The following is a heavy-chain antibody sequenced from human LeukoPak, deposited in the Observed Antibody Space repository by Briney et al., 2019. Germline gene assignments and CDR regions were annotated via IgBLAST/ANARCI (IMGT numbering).Heavy chain of an antibody. J-gene: IGHJ4*02. Sequence: ASVKVSCRVSGYTLTELSMHWVRQAPGKGLEWMGGFDPEDGETIYAQKFQGRVTMTEDTSTDTAYMELSSLRSEDTAVYYCATGLGDSSGYYPTYFDYWGQGTLVTVSS. CDR3: ATGLGDSSGYYPTYFDY. V-gene: IGHV1-24*01. D-gene: IGHD3-22*01. CDR1: GYTLTELS. CDR2: FDPEDGET.